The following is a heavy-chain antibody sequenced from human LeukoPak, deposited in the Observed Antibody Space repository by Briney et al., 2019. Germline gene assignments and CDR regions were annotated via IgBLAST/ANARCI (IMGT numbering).Heavy chain of an antibody. CDR1: GYNFTSYY. J-gene: IGHJ4*02. CDR2: INPTGGST. Sequence: ASVKVSCKASGYNFTSYYMHWVRQAPGQGLEWMGIINPTGGSTTYAQRFQGRVTMTRDTSTSTVYMELRSLRSEDTAVYYCASDRVIAAAGSFDYWGQGTLVTVSS. CDR3: ASDRVIAAAGSFDY. V-gene: IGHV1-46*01. D-gene: IGHD6-13*01.